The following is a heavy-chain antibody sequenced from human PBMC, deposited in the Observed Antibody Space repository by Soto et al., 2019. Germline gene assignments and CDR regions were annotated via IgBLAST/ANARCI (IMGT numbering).Heavy chain of an antibody. Sequence: QPGGSLRLSCAASGFTFSSYAMHWVRQAPGKGLEWVAVISYDGSNKYYADSVKGRFTISRDNSKNTLYLQMNSLRAEDTAVYYCARRLVSSSWQYIIHYYYYGMDVWGQGTTVTVSS. D-gene: IGHD6-13*01. J-gene: IGHJ6*02. CDR3: ARRLVSSSWQYIIHYYYYGMDV. CDR1: GFTFSSYA. V-gene: IGHV3-30-3*01. CDR2: ISYDGSNK.